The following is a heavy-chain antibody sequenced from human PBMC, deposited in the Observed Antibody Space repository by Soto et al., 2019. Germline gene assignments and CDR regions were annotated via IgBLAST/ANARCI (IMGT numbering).Heavy chain of an antibody. CDR3: AHEAGIYGAAGVDYGMDV. V-gene: IGHV2-5*02. Sequence: QITLKESGPTLVKPTQTLTLTCTFSGFSLSSNGVGVGWIRQPPGKALEWLAIIYWDDDKRYSPSLKSRLTSPKDTSKNQVVLTKINMDPVDTATYYGAHEAGIYGAAGVDYGMDVWGQGTTVTGSS. CDR1: GFSLSSNGVG. J-gene: IGHJ6*02. D-gene: IGHD4-17*01. CDR2: IYWDDDK.